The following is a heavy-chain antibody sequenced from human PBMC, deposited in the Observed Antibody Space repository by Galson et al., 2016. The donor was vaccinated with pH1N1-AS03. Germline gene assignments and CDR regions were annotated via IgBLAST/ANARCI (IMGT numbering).Heavy chain of an antibody. Sequence: SVKVSCKASGYIFTGFYVHWVRQAPGQGLEWMGWVNTDSGVTYYAQKFKAWVTMTRDTSVSTAYMELYGLKSDDTAVYYCARDPRGTCTSATSPTTYYFGMDVWGQGTTVIVSS. J-gene: IGHJ6*02. CDR2: VNTDSGVT. D-gene: IGHD2-2*01. CDR1: GYIFTGFY. CDR3: ARDPRGTCTSATSPTTYYFGMDV. V-gene: IGHV1-2*04.